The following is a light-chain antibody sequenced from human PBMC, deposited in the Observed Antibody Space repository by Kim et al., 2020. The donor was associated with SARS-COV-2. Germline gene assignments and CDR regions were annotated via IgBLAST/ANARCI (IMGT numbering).Light chain of an antibody. V-gene: IGKV3-11*01. CDR1: QSVSSY. Sequence: LSPGESATLSFRASQSVSSYLAWYQQNPGQAPRLLIYDASNRATGIPARFSGSGSGTDFTLTISSLEPEDFAVYYCQQRSNWPMYTFGQGTKLEI. CDR2: DAS. CDR3: QQRSNWPMYT. J-gene: IGKJ2*01.